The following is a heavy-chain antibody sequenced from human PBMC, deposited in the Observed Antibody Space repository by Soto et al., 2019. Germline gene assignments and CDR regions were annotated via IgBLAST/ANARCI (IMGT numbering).Heavy chain of an antibody. J-gene: IGHJ5*02. D-gene: IGHD2-21*01. Sequence: ASVKVSCKASGYTFTGYYMHWVRQAPGQGLEWMGWINPNSGGTNYAQKFQGRVTMTRDTSISTAYMELSRLRSDDTAVYYCAREMGGGAGDALMWSHPWGAATFATV. CDR1: GYTFTGYY. CDR2: INPNSGGT. V-gene: IGHV1-2*02. CDR3: AREMGGGAGDALMWSHP.